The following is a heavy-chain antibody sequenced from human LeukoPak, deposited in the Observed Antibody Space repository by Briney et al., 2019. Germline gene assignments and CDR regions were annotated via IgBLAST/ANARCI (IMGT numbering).Heavy chain of an antibody. J-gene: IGHJ4*02. CDR3: ARVPAYGDYVYFDY. D-gene: IGHD4-17*01. Sequence: SETPSLTCSVSGYPISSGYYWGWIRQPPGKGLEWIGSSYHSGSTYYNPSLKSRVTISVDTSKNQFSLKLSSVTAADTAVYYCARVPAYGDYVYFDYWGQGTLVTVSS. CDR2: SYHSGST. CDR1: GYPISSGYY. V-gene: IGHV4-38-2*02.